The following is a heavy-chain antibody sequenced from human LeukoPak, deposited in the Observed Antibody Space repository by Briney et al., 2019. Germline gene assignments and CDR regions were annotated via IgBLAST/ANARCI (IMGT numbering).Heavy chain of an antibody. Sequence: GGSLRLSCAASGSTFSRYWMHCVRQAPGKGLVWVSRVKSDGSDTIYADSVKGRFTISRDNAKNTLYLQMDSLRAEDTAVYYCTTGIGNYYYYWGQGTLVTVAS. CDR2: VKSDGSDT. J-gene: IGHJ4*02. D-gene: IGHD3-10*01. CDR3: TTGIGNYYYY. V-gene: IGHV3-74*01. CDR1: GSTFSRYW.